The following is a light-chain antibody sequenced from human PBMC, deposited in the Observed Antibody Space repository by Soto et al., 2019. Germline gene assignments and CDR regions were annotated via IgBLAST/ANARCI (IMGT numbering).Light chain of an antibody. CDR1: SSNIGSNT. CDR3: AAWDDSLNGYV. CDR2: FNI. V-gene: IGLV1-44*01. Sequence: QSVLSQPPSASGTSGQRVTISCSGSSSNIGSNTVSWYQQFPGTAPKLLIYFNIQRPSGVPDRFSGSKSGTSASLAISGLQSEDEADYYCAAWDDSLNGYVFGNGTRSPS. J-gene: IGLJ1*01.